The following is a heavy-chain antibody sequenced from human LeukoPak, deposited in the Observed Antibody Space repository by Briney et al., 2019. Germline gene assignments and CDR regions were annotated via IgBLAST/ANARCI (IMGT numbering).Heavy chain of an antibody. CDR1: GFTFSSYA. J-gene: IGHJ4*02. D-gene: IGHD6-13*01. CDR3: ARVRSGQQLDY. V-gene: IGHV3-48*03. CDR2: INSNGNTI. Sequence: GGSLRLSCAASGFTFSSYAMSWVRQAPGKGLEWVSYINSNGNTIYDADSVKGRCAISRDNAKNSLYLRMNSLRAEDTAVYYCARVRSGQQLDYWGQGTLVIVSS.